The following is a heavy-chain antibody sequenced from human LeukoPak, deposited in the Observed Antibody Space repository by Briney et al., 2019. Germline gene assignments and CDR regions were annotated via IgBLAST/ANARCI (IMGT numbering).Heavy chain of an antibody. CDR2: INNVGSHI. V-gene: IGHV3-21*01. Sequence: LGGSLRLSCTTSGFTFSTSAMNWVRQAPGKGLEWVSSINNVGSHIYYADSVRGRFIISRDNAKNSFFLQMSNLRAEDTAVYYCARDPTHYLRYGYFDYWGQGILVTVSS. CDR3: ARDPTHYLRYGYFDY. CDR1: GFTFSTSA. D-gene: IGHD3-9*01. J-gene: IGHJ4*02.